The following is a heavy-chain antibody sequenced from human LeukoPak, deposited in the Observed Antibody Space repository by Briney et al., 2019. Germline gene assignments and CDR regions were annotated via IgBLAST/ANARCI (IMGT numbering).Heavy chain of an antibody. V-gene: IGHV3-23*01. Sequence: GGSLRLSCAASGFTFSSYAMSWVRQAPGKGLEWVSAISASGGSTYYADSVKGRFTISRDNSKNTLYLQMNSLRAEDTAVYYCARGDYYGSPKVVAAWGQGTLVTVSS. CDR2: ISASGGST. CDR3: ARGDYYGSPKVVAA. CDR1: GFTFSSYA. J-gene: IGHJ5*02. D-gene: IGHD3-10*01.